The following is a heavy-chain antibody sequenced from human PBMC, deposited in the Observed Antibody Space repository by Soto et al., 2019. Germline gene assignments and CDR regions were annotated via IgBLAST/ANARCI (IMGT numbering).Heavy chain of an antibody. V-gene: IGHV4-59*01. Sequence: SETLSLTCTVSGGSISRYYWSWVRQPPGKGLEWIGYIHYSGTTNYNPSLKSRVTISVDTSKNQFSLRLNSVTAAGTAVYYCATGNDLLNYWGQGALVTVSS. J-gene: IGHJ4*02. CDR2: IHYSGTT. CDR3: ATGNDLLNY. D-gene: IGHD3-9*01. CDR1: GGSISRYY.